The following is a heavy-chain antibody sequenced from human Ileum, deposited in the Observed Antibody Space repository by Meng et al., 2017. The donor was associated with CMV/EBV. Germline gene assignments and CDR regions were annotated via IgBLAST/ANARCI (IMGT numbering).Heavy chain of an antibody. CDR3: ARRGGYAYSLFDY. D-gene: IGHD5-12*01. Sequence: ASVKVSCKASGYTFTDFYIHWMRQAPGQGLEWMGWINGNSGATFYAQTFQGRVTLTRDTSIRAAYMELGSLTSDDTAMYFCARRGGYAYSLFDYWGQGSMVTVCS. CDR1: GYTFTDFY. CDR2: INGNSGAT. V-gene: IGHV1-2*02. J-gene: IGHJ4*02.